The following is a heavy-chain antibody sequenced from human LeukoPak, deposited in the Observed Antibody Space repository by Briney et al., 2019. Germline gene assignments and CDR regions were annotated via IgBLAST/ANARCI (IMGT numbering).Heavy chain of an antibody. CDR3: ARNYDILTGYYVLDY. V-gene: IGHV4-59*01. CDR1: GGSISSYY. Sequence: SETLSLTCTVSGGSISSYYWSWIRQPPGKGLEWIGYTYYSGSTNYNPSLKSRVTISVDTSKNQSSLKLSSVTAADTAVYYCARNYDILTGYYVLDYWGQGTLVTVSS. J-gene: IGHJ4*02. D-gene: IGHD3-9*01. CDR2: TYYSGST.